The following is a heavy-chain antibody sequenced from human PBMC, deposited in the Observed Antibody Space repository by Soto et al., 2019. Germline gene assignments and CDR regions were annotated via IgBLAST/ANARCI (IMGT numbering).Heavy chain of an antibody. D-gene: IGHD3-22*01. J-gene: IGHJ6*02. CDR2: IGTAGDT. Sequence: GGSLRLSCAASGFTFSSYDMHWVRQATGKGLEWVSAIGTAGDTYYPGSVKGRFTISRENAKNSLYLQMNSLRAEDTAVYYCAREVGYDSSGYYHGRTGGMDVWGQGTTVTVSS. CDR3: AREVGYDSSGYYHGRTGGMDV. V-gene: IGHV3-13*01. CDR1: GFTFSSYD.